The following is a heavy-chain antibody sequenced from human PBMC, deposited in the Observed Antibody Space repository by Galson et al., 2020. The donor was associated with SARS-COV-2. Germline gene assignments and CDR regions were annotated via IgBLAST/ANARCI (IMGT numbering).Heavy chain of an antibody. CDR3: ARDHGAASSSPDYYYYYGMDV. D-gene: IGHD6-6*01. CDR2: IKQDGSEK. J-gene: IGHJ6*02. V-gene: IGHV3-7*03. Sequence: GESLKISCAASGFTFSSYWMSWVRQAPGKGLEWVANIKQDGSEKYYVDSVKGRFTISRDNAKNSLYLQMNSLRAEDTAVYYCARDHGAASSSPDYYYYYGMDVWGQGTTVTVSS. CDR1: GFTFSSYW.